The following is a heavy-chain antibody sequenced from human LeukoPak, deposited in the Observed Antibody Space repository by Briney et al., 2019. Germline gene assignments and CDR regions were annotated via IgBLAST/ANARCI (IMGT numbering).Heavy chain of an antibody. V-gene: IGHV1-69*13. D-gene: IGHD5-12*01. J-gene: IGHJ6*02. Sequence: GASVKVSCKASGYSFTSYYMHWVRQAPGQGLEWMGGIIPIFGTANYAQKFQGRVTITAGESTSTAYMELSSLRSEDTAVYYCARGVALHYYYYGMDVWGQGTTVTVSS. CDR1: GYSFTSYY. CDR2: IIPIFGTA. CDR3: ARGVALHYYYYGMDV.